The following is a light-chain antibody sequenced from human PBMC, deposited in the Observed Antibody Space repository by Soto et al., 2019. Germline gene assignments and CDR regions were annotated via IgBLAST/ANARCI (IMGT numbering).Light chain of an antibody. J-gene: IGLJ3*02. V-gene: IGLV1-44*01. Sequence: QSVLTQPPSASGTPGQRATISCSGSSSNTGANTVNWYQQLPGTAPKLLIYTNNQRPSGVPDRFSGSKSGTSASLAISGLQSEDEAEYYCAAWDASLKGWVFGGGTKVTVL. CDR2: TNN. CDR1: SSNTGANT. CDR3: AAWDASLKGWV.